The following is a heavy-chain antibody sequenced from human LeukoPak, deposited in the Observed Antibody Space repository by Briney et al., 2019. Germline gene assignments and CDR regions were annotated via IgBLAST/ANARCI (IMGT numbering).Heavy chain of an antibody. V-gene: IGHV4-39*01. CDR3: VRHDGRGGATMGAFDS. CDR2: IYYGQTI. CDR1: AASISSSSYH. D-gene: IGHD4/OR15-4a*01. Sequence: PSETLSLTCTISAASISSSSYHWGWLRQSPGKGLEWIGSIYYGQTIYYNPSLNSRVIISVVTSKDQFTLQLNSVTAADTAVYYCVRHDGRGGATMGAFDSWGQGSLVTVSS. J-gene: IGHJ5*01.